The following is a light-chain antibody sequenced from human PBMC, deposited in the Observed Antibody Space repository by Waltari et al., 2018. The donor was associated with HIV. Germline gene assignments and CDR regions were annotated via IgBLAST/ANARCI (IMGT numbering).Light chain of an antibody. Sequence: QSALTQPASVSGSPGQSITISCTGSSSDVGSFNFVPWYQQYPGKAPKLVIFEVSKRPSGVSSRLSGAKSGNTASLTISGLQAEDEADYHCSSYRRDSTQVFGGGTKLTVL. J-gene: IGLJ2*01. CDR2: EVS. CDR1: SSDVGSFNF. V-gene: IGLV2-14*01. CDR3: SSYRRDSTQV.